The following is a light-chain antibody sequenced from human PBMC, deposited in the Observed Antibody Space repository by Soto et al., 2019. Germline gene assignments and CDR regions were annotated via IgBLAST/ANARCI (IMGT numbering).Light chain of an antibody. J-gene: IGLJ1*01. CDR2: DVT. Sequence: QSVLTQPHSVSGSPGQSVTISCTGTSSDVGGYSYVSWYQQHPGKAPQLIIYDVTERPSRVPDRFSGSKSGNTASLTISGLQAEDEADYYCCSYTGSYSYVFGIGTKLTVL. V-gene: IGLV2-11*01. CDR1: SSDVGGYSY. CDR3: CSYTGSYSYV.